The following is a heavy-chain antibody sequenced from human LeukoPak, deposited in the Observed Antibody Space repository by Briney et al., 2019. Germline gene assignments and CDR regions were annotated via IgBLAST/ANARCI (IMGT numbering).Heavy chain of an antibody. D-gene: IGHD5-18*01. J-gene: IGHJ4*02. CDR3: ARDLTREQLWEGT. CDR1: GFTFSSYA. V-gene: IGHV3-30-3*01. Sequence: PGGSLRLSCAASGFTFSSYAMHWVRQAPGKGLEWVAVISYDGSNKYYADSVKGRFTISRDNSKNTLCLQMNSLRAEDTAVYYCARDLTREQLWEGTWGQGTLVTVSS. CDR2: ISYDGSNK.